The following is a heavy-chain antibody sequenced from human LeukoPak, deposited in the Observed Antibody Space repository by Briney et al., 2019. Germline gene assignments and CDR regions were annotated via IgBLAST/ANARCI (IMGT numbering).Heavy chain of an antibody. J-gene: IGHJ4*02. Sequence: GRSLRLSCAASGFTFDDYAMHWVRQAPGKGLEWVSGISWSSGSIGYADSVKGRFTISRDNAKNSLYLQMNSLRAEDTALYYCAKDATYYYDSSGYLDYWGQGTLVTVSS. CDR3: AKDATYYYDSSGYLDY. CDR2: ISWSSGSI. D-gene: IGHD3-22*01. V-gene: IGHV3-9*01. CDR1: GFTFDDYA.